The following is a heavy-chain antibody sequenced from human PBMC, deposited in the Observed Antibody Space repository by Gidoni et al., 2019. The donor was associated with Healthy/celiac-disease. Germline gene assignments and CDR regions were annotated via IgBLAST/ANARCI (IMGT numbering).Heavy chain of an antibody. J-gene: IGHJ5*02. CDR2: ISWNSGSI. V-gene: IGHV3-9*01. Sequence: EVRLVESGRGLVLPGRSLSLSCSASVVPFDDSAMPWVRQAPGKGLEWVSGISWNSGSIGYADSVKGRFTIARENDKNSLYLKMNSLRAEETAWYYCAKDSWPWLVPAATRWFDPWGQGTLVTVSS. CDR3: AKDSWPWLVPAATRWFDP. CDR1: VVPFDDSA. D-gene: IGHD2-2*01.